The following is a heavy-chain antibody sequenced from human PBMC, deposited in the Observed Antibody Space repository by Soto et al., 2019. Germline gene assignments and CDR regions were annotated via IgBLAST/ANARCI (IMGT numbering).Heavy chain of an antibody. J-gene: IGHJ4*02. CDR2: ISGSGGST. V-gene: IGHV3-23*01. D-gene: IGHD6-13*01. CDR1: GFTFSSYA. CDR3: AKYLVSSSPVSFDY. Sequence: EVQLLESGGGLVQPGGSLRLSCAASGFTFSSYAMSWVRQARGKGLEWVSAISGSGGSTYYADSVKGRFTISRDNSKNTLYLLMNSLRDVDTAVYYCAKYLVSSSPVSFDYWGQGTLVTVSS.